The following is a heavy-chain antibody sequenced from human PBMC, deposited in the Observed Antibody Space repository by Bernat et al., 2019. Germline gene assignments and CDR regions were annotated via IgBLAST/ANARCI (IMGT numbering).Heavy chain of an antibody. Sequence: QVQLVQSGAEVKKPGASVKVSCKASGYSFTDYYLHWVRQAPGQGLEWVGRINPNSGGTNYAQKFQGRITMTRDTSVSTAYMELSRLRFDDTAVYYCAREGYCSSASCPLNMDVWGKGTTVTVSS. CDR3: AREGYCSSASCPLNMDV. V-gene: IGHV1-2*06. D-gene: IGHD2-2*01. CDR1: GYSFTDYY. J-gene: IGHJ6*04. CDR2: INPNSGGT.